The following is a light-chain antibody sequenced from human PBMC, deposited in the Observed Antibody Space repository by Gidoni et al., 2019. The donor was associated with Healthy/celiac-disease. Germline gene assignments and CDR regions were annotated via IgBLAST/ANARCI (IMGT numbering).Light chain of an antibody. J-gene: IGKJ4*01. CDR1: QSVSSN. V-gene: IGKV3-15*01. Sequence: VMTPSPATLSVSPGERATLSCRASQSVSSNLAWYQQKPGQAPRLLIYGASTRATGIPARFSGSGSGTEFTLTISSLQSEDVAVYYCQQYNNWPPLTFGGGTKVEIK. CDR3: QQYNNWPPLT. CDR2: GAS.